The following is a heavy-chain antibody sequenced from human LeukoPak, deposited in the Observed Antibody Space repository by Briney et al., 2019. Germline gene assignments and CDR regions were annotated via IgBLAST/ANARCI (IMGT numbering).Heavy chain of an antibody. V-gene: IGHV3-30*18. CDR1: GFTFSSYG. CDR2: ISYDGSNK. CDR3: AKPTDSGFDP. J-gene: IGHJ5*02. Sequence: GGSLRLSCAASGFTFSSYGMHWVRQAPGKGLGWVAVISYDGSNKYYADSVKGRFTISRDNSKNTLYLQMNSLRAEDTAVYYCAKPTDSGFDPWGQGTLVTVSS.